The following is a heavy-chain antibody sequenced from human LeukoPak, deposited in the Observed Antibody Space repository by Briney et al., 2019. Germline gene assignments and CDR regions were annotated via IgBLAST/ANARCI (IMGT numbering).Heavy chain of an antibody. CDR1: GYTFTSYG. CDR3: ASLTYYYDSSGYFTPKYYFDY. V-gene: IGHV1-69*04. CDR2: IIPILGIA. D-gene: IGHD3-22*01. J-gene: IGHJ4*02. Sequence: ASVTVSCKASGYTFTSYGISWVRQAPGQGLEWVGRIIPILGIANYAQKFQGRVTITADKSTSTAYMELSSLRSEDTAVYYCASLTYYYDSSGYFTPKYYFDYWGQGTLVTVSS.